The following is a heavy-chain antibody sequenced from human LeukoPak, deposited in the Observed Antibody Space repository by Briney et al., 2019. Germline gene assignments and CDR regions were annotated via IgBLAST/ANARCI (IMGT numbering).Heavy chain of an antibody. CDR1: GFTFSGYD. J-gene: IGHJ6*02. CDR3: ARAGVPAAGGYYYGMDV. D-gene: IGHD2-2*01. V-gene: IGHV3-13*01. CDR2: IGTAGDT. Sequence: AGGSLRLSCAASGFTFSGYDMHWVRQATGKGLEWVSAIGTAGDTYYPGSVKGRFTISRENAKNSLYLQMNSLRAGDTAVYYCARAGVPAAGGYYYGMDVWGQGTTVTVSS.